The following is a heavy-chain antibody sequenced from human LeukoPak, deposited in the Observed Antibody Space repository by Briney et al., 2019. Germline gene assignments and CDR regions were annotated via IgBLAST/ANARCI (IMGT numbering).Heavy chain of an antibody. CDR2: IIPILGIA. D-gene: IGHD3-22*01. J-gene: IGHJ5*02. CDR1: GGTFSSYA. Sequence: SVKVSCKASGGTFSSYAISWVRQAPGQGLEWMGRIIPILGIANYAQKFQGRVTITADKSTSTAYMELSSLRSEDTAVYYCARETYYYDGSGYYSLNWFDPWGQGTLVTVSS. CDR3: ARETYYYDGSGYYSLNWFDP. V-gene: IGHV1-69*04.